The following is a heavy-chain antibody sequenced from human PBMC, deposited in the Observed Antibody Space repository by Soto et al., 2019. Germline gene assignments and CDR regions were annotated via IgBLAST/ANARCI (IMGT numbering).Heavy chain of an antibody. V-gene: IGHV5-51*01. CDR3: APSIFYSGMDV. CDR2: IYPGDSDT. Sequence: EQSRKHYCKGSGYTFTNYWIGWVRQMPGKGTEWMGIIYPGDSDTKYKPSFKGQGSISADKAITTTYMQRSSHQAWDTAINNRAPSIFYSGMDVWDHPSTVTVSS. J-gene: IGHJ6*02. CDR1: GYTFTNYW.